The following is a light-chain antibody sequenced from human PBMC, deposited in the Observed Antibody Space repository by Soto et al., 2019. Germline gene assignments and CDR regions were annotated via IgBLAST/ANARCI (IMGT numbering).Light chain of an antibody. J-gene: IGLJ1*01. V-gene: IGLV1-40*01. CDR1: SSNIGAGYE. CDR2: GNT. Sequence: QSVLTQPPSVSGAPGQRVTISCTGNSSNIGAGYEVHWFQQLPGTAAKLLIYGNTNRPSGVPDRFSGSKSDTSASLAITGLQPEDEADYYCQSYDSSLSVLYVFGTGTKVTVL. CDR3: QSYDSSLSVLYV.